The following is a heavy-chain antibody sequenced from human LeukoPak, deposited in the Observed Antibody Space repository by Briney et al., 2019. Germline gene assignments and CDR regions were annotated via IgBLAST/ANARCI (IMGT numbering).Heavy chain of an antibody. CDR2: ISYDGSNK. CDR3: ARCIRGWSHFDY. Sequence: GRSLRLSCAASGFTFSSYAMHWVRQAPCKGLEWVAVISYDGSNKYYADSVKGRFTISRDNSKNTLYLQMNSLRAEDTAVYYCARCIRGWSHFDYWGQGTLVTVSS. D-gene: IGHD6-19*01. CDR1: GFTFSSYA. J-gene: IGHJ4*02. V-gene: IGHV3-30-3*01.